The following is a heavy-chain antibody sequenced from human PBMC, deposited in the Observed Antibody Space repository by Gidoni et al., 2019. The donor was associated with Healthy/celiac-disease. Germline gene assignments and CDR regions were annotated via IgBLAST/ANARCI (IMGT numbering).Heavy chain of an antibody. V-gene: IGHV4-59*01. CDR2: IYYSGST. CDR1: GGSISRYY. Sequence: QVQLQESGPGLVKPSETLSLTCTVPGGSISRYYWSWIRQPPGKGLEWIGYIYYSGSTNYNPSLKSRVTISVDTSKNQFSLKLSSVTAADTAVYYCARFAYGSGKGPWGQGTLVTVSS. CDR3: ARFAYGSGKGP. D-gene: IGHD3-10*01. J-gene: IGHJ5*02.